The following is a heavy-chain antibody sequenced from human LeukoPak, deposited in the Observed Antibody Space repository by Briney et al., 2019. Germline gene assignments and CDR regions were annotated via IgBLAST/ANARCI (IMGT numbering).Heavy chain of an antibody. D-gene: IGHD3/OR15-3a*01. CDR3: ARVDSTKFDY. J-gene: IGHJ4*02. V-gene: IGHV4-38-2*01. CDR2: IYRVGTA. CDR1: GYSISSGYF. Sequence: SESLSLTCAVSGYSISSGYFWGWIRQPPGKGLECIVSIYRVGTAYHNPTLKSRVTTSLDTSKNQFSLKVSSVTAADTAVHYCARVDSTKFDYWGQGTLATVSS.